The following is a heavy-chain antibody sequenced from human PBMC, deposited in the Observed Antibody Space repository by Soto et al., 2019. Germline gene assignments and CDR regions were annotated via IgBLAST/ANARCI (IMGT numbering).Heavy chain of an antibody. CDR3: ARLRTSVLAQSVTPNFDS. D-gene: IGHD5-18*01. CDR1: GGSISSTNW. CDR2: IHHGGRI. V-gene: IGHV4-4*02. Sequence: QIQLQESGPGLVKPSGTVSLTCTVSGGSISSTNWWSWVRQPPGMGLEWIGDIHHGGRINFNSFLESRISMSADKSKNQFSLKLHSVTAADTAVYFCARLRTSVLAQSVTPNFDSWGQGTLVTVSS. J-gene: IGHJ4*02.